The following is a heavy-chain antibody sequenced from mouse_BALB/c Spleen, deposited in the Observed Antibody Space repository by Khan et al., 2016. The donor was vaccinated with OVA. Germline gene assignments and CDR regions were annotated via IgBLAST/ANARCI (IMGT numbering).Heavy chain of an antibody. D-gene: IGHD3-1*01. Sequence: EVELVESGGGLVQPGGSRKLSCVASGFTFSSFGMHWVRQAPEKGLEWVAYISGDSSTIYYTDTVKGRFTLSRDNPRNTLFLQMTSLRSEDMAMYYCTRSYVVGYYFDQWGQGTTLTVAS. CDR3: TRSYVVGYYFDQ. CDR1: GFTFSSFG. V-gene: IGHV5-17*02. J-gene: IGHJ2*01. CDR2: ISGDSSTI.